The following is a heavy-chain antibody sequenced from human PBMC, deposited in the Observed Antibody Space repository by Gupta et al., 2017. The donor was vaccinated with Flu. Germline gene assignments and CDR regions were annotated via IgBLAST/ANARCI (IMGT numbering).Heavy chain of an antibody. V-gene: IGHV3-23*01. J-gene: IGHJ4*02. CDR2: ISGSGDNT. Sequence: EVQLLESGGGLIQPGGSLRLSCAASGFTFTNNAMNWVRQAPEKGLEWVSAISGSGDNTYYADSVKGRFTISRDNSKYTLYLQMNSLRAEDTAIYYCAKAAYSYGTGRSFDYWGQGTLVTVSS. D-gene: IGHD5-18*01. CDR3: AKAAYSYGTGRSFDY. CDR1: GFTFTNNA.